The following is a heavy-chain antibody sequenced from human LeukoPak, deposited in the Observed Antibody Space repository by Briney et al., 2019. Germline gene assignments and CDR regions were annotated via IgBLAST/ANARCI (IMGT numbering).Heavy chain of an antibody. V-gene: IGHV3-15*04. CDR2: IESKARGGTT. J-gene: IGHJ5*02. D-gene: IGHD6-19*01. Sequence: GESLRLSCVASGFTFSNTWMTWVRQAPGKGLEWVGRIESKARGGTTDYAAPVKGRFTVSRDDSKNTVYLQMNSLKTEDTAMYYCTTWGALAGMGDGVSWGQGALVTVSS. CDR3: TTWGALAGMGDGVS. CDR1: GFTFSNTW.